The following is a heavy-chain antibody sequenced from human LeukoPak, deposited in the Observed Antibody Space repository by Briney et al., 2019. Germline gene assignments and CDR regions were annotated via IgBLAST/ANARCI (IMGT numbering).Heavy chain of an antibody. CDR1: GGSFSGYY. CDR3: ARRRGYCSSTSCYAPHDP. J-gene: IGHJ5*02. V-gene: IGHV4-34*01. Sequence: SETLSLTCAVYGGSFSGYYWSWIRQPPGKGLEWIGEINHSRSTNYNPSLKSRVTISVDTSKNQFSLKLSSVTAADTAVYYCARRRGYCSSTSCYAPHDPWGQGTLVTVSS. D-gene: IGHD2-2*01. CDR2: INHSRST.